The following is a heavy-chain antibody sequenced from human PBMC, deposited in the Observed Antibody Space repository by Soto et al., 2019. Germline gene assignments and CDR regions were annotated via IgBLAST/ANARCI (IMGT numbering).Heavy chain of an antibody. D-gene: IGHD3-16*02. V-gene: IGHV4-34*01. J-gene: IGHJ4*02. CDR2: INHSGST. Sequence: SETLSLTCAVYGGSFSGYYWSWIRQPPGKGLEWIGEINHSGSTNYNPSLKSRVTISVDTSKNQFSLKLSSVTAADTAVYYCARTHHRIWKLGSYRPRDYFDYWGQGTLVTVSS. CDR1: GGSFSGYY. CDR3: ARTHHRIWKLGSYRPRDYFDY.